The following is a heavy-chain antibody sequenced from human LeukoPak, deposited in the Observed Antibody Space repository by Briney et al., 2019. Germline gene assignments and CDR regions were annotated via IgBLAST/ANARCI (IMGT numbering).Heavy chain of an antibody. D-gene: IGHD3-10*01. CDR1: GGTFSSYA. CDR3: ARASMVRGVTNYYYYMDV. Sequence: SVKVSCKASGGTFSSYAISWVRQAPGQGLEWMGGIIPIFGTANYAQKFQGRVTITTDESTSTAYMELSSLRSEDTAVYYCARASMVRGVTNYYYYMDVWGKGTTVTVSS. V-gene: IGHV1-69*05. J-gene: IGHJ6*03. CDR2: IIPIFGTA.